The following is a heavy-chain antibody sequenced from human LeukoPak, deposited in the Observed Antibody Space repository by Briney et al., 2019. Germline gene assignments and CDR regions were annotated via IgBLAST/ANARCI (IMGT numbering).Heavy chain of an antibody. CDR2: IYYSGSA. D-gene: IGHD2-15*01. V-gene: IGHV4-59*01. CDR3: ARERGGQRSGQFDQ. CDR1: GDSIRSSY. Sequence: PSETLSLTCTVSGDSIRSSYWSWIRQPPGETLEWVGYIYYSGSANYNPSLKDRVSMSVDISKDQLSLRLSSVTAADTAVYYCARERGGQRSGQFDQWGQGILVTVSS. J-gene: IGHJ4*02.